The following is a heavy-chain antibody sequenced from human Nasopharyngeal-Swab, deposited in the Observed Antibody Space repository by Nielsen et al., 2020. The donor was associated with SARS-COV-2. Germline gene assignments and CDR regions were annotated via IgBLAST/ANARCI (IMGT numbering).Heavy chain of an antibody. CDR2: IWYDGSNK. D-gene: IGHD3-10*01. J-gene: IGHJ3*01. CDR1: GFTFSSYG. Sequence: GESLKISCAASGFTFSSYGMHWVRQAPGKGLEWVAVIWYDGSNKYYADSVKGRFTVSRDNSKNTLFLEMDSLRAEDTAVYYCARGSSVHAFDVWGQGKEVTVSS. CDR3: ARGSSVHAFDV. V-gene: IGHV3-33*01.